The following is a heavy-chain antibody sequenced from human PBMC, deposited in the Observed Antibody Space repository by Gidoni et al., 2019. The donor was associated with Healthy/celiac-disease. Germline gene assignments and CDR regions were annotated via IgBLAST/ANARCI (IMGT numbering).Heavy chain of an antibody. CDR3: AKDRRDYGDDESSSGFDY. Sequence: QVQLVESGGGVVQPGRSLRLSCAASGFTFSSYGMHWVRQAPGKGLEWVAVISYDGSNKYYADSVKGRFTISRDNSKNTLYLQMNSLRAEDTAVYYCAKDRRDYGDDESSSGFDYWGQGTLVTVSS. CDR1: GFTFSSYG. D-gene: IGHD4-17*01. V-gene: IGHV3-30*18. CDR2: ISYDGSNK. J-gene: IGHJ4*02.